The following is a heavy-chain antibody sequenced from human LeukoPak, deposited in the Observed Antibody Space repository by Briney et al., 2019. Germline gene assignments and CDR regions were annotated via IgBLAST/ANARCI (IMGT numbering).Heavy chain of an antibody. CDR1: GYSISSGYY. CDR3: ARHKGWRGYCSSTSCQNNWFDP. J-gene: IGHJ5*02. CDR2: IYHSGST. Sequence: SETLSLTCAVSGYSISSGYYWGWIRQPPGKGLEWIGSIYHSGSTYYNPSLKSRVTISVDTSKNQFSLKLSSATAADTAVYYCARHKGWRGYCSSTSCQNNWFDPWGQGTLVTVSS. V-gene: IGHV4-38-2*01. D-gene: IGHD2-2*01.